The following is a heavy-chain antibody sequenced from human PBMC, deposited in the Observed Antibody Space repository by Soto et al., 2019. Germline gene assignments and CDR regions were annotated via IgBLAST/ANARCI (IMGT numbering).Heavy chain of an antibody. D-gene: IGHD2-2*01. CDR1: GGTCGGYG. J-gene: IGHJ5*02. Sequence: AVRPLRLWWGAAGGTCGGYGGRWVRQAPGKGLEWVSLISGKGGNTYYADSVNGRFTTSRDRSKNTLYLQMNSLRAEDTAVYYCAKDVPIVPAASAVSAPWGQGTLVPVTP. CDR2: ISGKGGNT. V-gene: IGHV3-23*01. CDR3: AKDVPIVPAASAVSAP.